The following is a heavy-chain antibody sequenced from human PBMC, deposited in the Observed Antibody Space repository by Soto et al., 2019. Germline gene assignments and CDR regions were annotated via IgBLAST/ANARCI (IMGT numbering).Heavy chain of an antibody. Sequence: QVQLQESGPGLVKPSGTLSLTCAVSGGSISSSNWWSWVRQPPGKGLEWIGEIYHSGSTNYIPSLKRRVTMSVAKAKNQFSLKLSSVTAADTAVYYCARVVGGYYYGMDVWGQGTTVTVSS. J-gene: IGHJ6*02. D-gene: IGHD2-2*01. CDR2: IYHSGST. CDR1: GGSISSSNW. CDR3: ARVVGGYYYGMDV. V-gene: IGHV4-4*02.